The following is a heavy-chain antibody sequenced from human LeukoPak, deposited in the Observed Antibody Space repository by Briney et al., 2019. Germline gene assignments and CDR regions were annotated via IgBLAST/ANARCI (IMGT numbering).Heavy chain of an antibody. CDR2: ITSSASTM. Sequence: AGGSLRLSCTASGFTFSSYEMNWVRQAPGKGLEWVAYITSSASTMYYAGSVKGRFTISRDNAANSLYLQMNSLRAEDTAVYYCAREAYDSSLYWGQGTLVTVSS. V-gene: IGHV3-48*03. CDR3: AREAYDSSLY. CDR1: GFTFSSYE. D-gene: IGHD3-22*01. J-gene: IGHJ4*02.